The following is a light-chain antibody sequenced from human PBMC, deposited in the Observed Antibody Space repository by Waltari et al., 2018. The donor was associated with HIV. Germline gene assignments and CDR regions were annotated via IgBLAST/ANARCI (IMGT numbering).Light chain of an antibody. CDR3: SSYTSSSTKV. J-gene: IGLJ2*01. Sequence: QSALTQPASVSGSPGQSITISCTGTSLAIDGYNYVSWYQQHPGKAPKLMIYDVSNRPSGLSNRFSGSKSGNTASLTISGLQAEDEADYYCSSYTSSSTKVFGGGTKLTVL. V-gene: IGLV2-14*03. CDR1: SLAIDGYNY. CDR2: DVS.